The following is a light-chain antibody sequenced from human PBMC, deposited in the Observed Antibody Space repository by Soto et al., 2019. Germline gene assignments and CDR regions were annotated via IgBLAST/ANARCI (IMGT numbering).Light chain of an antibody. CDR2: KAS. V-gene: IGKV1-5*03. CDR3: QPYDSSSRT. Sequence: DVQMTQSPFTLSASVGDRVTISCRASQSINNWLAWYQKKPGKAPKLLIHKASSLEHGVPSRFSGSGSGTEFTLTIRSLQPDDCAAYYCQPYDSSSRTFGQGTMVEIK. CDR1: QSINNW. J-gene: IGKJ1*01.